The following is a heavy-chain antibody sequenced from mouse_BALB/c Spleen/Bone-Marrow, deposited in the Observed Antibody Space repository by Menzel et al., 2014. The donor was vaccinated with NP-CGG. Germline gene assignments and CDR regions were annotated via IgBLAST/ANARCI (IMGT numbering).Heavy chain of an antibody. V-gene: IGHV1-52*01. CDR1: GYTFTSYW. CDR2: IDPYDSET. CDR3: ARWDHFHWFFDV. Sequence: VKLQESGAELVRPGASVQLSCKASGYTFTSYWMSWVKQRPVQGLEWIGRIDPYDSETDYNQKFKDKAILTVDKSSSTAYMQLSSLTSEDSAVYYCARWDHFHWFFDVWGAGTTVTVSS. J-gene: IGHJ1*01. D-gene: IGHD1-2*01.